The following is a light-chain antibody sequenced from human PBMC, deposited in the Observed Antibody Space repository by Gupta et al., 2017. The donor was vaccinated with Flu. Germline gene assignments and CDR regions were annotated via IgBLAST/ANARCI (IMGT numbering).Light chain of an antibody. Sequence: PSASGTPGQRVTISCSGSSSSIGSNTVSWYQHIPGTAPRLLIFGTNQRPSGVPDRSSGSKSGTSGFLAISGLQSDDEADYYCAAWDDSLNGPKVFGGGTKLTVL. V-gene: IGLV1-44*01. CDR1: SSSIGSNT. CDR3: AAWDDSLNGPKV. CDR2: GTN. J-gene: IGLJ3*02.